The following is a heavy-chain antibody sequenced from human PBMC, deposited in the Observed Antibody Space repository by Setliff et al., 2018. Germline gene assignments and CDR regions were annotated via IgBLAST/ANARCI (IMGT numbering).Heavy chain of an antibody. CDR1: GFAFNTYW. D-gene: IGHD2-21*02. J-gene: IGHJ4*02. CDR2: INGDGSVA. V-gene: IGHV3-74*01. CDR3: ARVPPRDQAFDY. Sequence: GSLRLSCAASGFAFNTYWMHWVRQVPGKGLVWVARINGDGSVANYADAVKGRFTISRDNAKNSLYLQMNSLRAEDTAVYYCARVPPRDQAFDYWGQGTLVTVSS.